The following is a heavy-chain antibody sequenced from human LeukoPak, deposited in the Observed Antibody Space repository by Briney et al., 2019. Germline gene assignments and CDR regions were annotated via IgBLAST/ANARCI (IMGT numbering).Heavy chain of an antibody. J-gene: IGHJ5*02. CDR1: GYTFTSYD. Sequence: GASVKVSCKASGYTFTSYDINWVRQATGQGLEWMGWMNPNSGNTGYAQKFQGRVTMTRNTSISTAYMELSSLRSEDTAVYYCARHPGGYWRRDIVVVPAAIYRSGYFDPWGQGTLVTVSS. CDR2: MNPNSGNT. V-gene: IGHV1-8*01. CDR3: ARHPGGYWRRDIVVVPAAIYRSGYFDP. D-gene: IGHD2-2*01.